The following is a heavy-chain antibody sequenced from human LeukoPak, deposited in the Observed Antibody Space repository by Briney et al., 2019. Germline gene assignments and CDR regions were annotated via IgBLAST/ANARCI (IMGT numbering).Heavy chain of an antibody. J-gene: IGHJ4*02. Sequence: GGSLRLSCAASGFTVSSNYMSWVRQAPGKGLEWVSVIYSGGSTYYADSVKGRFTISRDNSKNTLYLQMNSLRAEDTAVYYCARNEYYDYVWGSYRPFDYWGQGTLVTVSS. D-gene: IGHD3-16*02. CDR1: GFTVSSNY. CDR3: ARNEYYDYVWGSYRPFDY. CDR2: IYSGGST. V-gene: IGHV3-66*02.